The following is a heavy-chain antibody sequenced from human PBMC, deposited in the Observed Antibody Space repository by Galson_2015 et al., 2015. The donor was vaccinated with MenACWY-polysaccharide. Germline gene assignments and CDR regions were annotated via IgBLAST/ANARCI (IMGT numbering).Heavy chain of an antibody. J-gene: IGHJ6*02. D-gene: IGHD2-2*01. Sequence: YSGSTNYNPSLKSRVTMSLDISKNQFSLKLSSVTAADTAVYYCARSGTSTSWLYYYYGMDVWGQGTTVTVSS. CDR2: YSGST. V-gene: IGHV4-59*01. CDR3: ARSGTSTSWLYYYYGMDV.